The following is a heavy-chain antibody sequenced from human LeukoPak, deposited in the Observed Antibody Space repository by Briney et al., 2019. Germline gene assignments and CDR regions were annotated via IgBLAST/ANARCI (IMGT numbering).Heavy chain of an antibody. CDR3: AKVVRAGGSHYYGMDV. CDR1: GFNLTNYA. Sequence: PGGSLRLSCAASGFNLTNYAMSWVRQAPGKGLEWVLGMSGSGASTYYADSVKGRFTISRDTSKNTLYLQTDSLRVEDTAVHYCAKVVRAGGSHYYGMDVWGQGTTVTVSS. CDR2: MSGSGAST. J-gene: IGHJ6*02. V-gene: IGHV3-23*01. D-gene: IGHD3-10*01.